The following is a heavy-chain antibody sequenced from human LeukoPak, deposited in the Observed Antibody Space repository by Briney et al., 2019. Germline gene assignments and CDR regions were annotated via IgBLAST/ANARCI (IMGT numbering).Heavy chain of an antibody. CDR2: ISAYNGNT. V-gene: IGHV1-18*01. CDR3: ARDSLGSMEY. D-gene: IGHD3-16*01. Sequence: ASVKVSCKASGYTFTNYGINWLRQTPGQGLEWMGWISAYNGNTNYAQRLQGRVTMTTDTSTSTAYVELRSLRSDDTAVYYCARDSLGSMEYWGQGTLVTVSS. CDR1: GYTFTNYG. J-gene: IGHJ4*02.